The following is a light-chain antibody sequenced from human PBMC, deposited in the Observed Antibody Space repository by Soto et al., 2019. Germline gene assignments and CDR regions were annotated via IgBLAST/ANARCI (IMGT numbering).Light chain of an antibody. Sequence: DIQMTQSPSSLSASVGDRVTITCRASQSISSYLNWYQQKPGKAPKLLIYAASSLQSGVPSRFSGSGSGTEFTLTISSLQPDDFATYYCQQYNSYSWTFGQGTKVHIK. CDR1: QSISSY. J-gene: IGKJ1*01. CDR3: QQYNSYSWT. CDR2: AAS. V-gene: IGKV1-39*01.